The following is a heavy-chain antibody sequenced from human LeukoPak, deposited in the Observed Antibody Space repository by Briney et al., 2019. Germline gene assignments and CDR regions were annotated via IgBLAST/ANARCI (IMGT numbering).Heavy chain of an antibody. D-gene: IGHD6-19*01. Sequence: PGGSLRLSCAASGFTVVSSNYMSWVRQAPGKGLEWVSAISGSGGSTYYADSVKGRFTISRDNSKNTLYLQMNSLRAEDTAVYYCAKAAVAVSIGSNFDYWGQGTLVTVSS. V-gene: IGHV3-23*01. CDR1: GFTVVSSNY. J-gene: IGHJ4*02. CDR3: AKAAVAVSIGSNFDY. CDR2: ISGSGGST.